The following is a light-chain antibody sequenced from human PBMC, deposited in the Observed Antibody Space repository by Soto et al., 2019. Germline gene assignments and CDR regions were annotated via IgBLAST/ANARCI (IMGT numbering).Light chain of an antibody. V-gene: IGKV1-5*01. Sequence: DIQMTQSPSNMSASVGDRVTITCRASQSISSWLAWYQQKPGKAPKLLIYDASNLESGVPSRFSGSGSGTEFTLTISSLQPDEFATYYCQQYNSYPITFGQGTRLDI. CDR2: DAS. J-gene: IGKJ5*01. CDR3: QQYNSYPIT. CDR1: QSISSW.